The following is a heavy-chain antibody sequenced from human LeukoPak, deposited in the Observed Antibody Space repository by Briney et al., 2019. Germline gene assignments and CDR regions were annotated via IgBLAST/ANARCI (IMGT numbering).Heavy chain of an antibody. Sequence: GGSLRLSCAASGFTFSSFTMSWVRQAPGKGLEWVSAISGSGGSTYYADSVKGRFTISRDNSKNMLYLEMNNLRAEDTAVYYCASDGWVGYCSSSSCSSVFDYWGQGTLVTVSS. J-gene: IGHJ4*02. D-gene: IGHD2-2*01. V-gene: IGHV3-23*01. CDR3: ASDGWVGYCSSSSCSSVFDY. CDR2: ISGSGGST. CDR1: GFTFSSFT.